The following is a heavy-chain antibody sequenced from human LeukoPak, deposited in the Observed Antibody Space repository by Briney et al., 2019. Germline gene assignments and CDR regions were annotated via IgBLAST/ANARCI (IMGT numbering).Heavy chain of an antibody. Sequence: SETLSLTCTVSGGSISSYYWSWIRQPPGKGLEWIGSIYYSGSTYYNPSLKSRVTISVDTSKNQFSLKLSSVTAADTAVYYCARDPPDHCSGGSCQDYWGQGTLVTVSS. V-gene: IGHV4-39*07. J-gene: IGHJ4*02. CDR2: IYYSGST. CDR3: ARDPPDHCSGGSCQDY. D-gene: IGHD2-15*01. CDR1: GGSISSYY.